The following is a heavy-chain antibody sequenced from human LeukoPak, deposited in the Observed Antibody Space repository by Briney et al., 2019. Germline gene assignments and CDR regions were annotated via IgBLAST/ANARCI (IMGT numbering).Heavy chain of an antibody. D-gene: IGHD3-22*01. CDR3: ARGYYYDSSGYYQLDY. CDR2: INLNNDDT. V-gene: IGHV1-2*04. Sequence: ASVKVSCKSSGYTFTGYYMHWVRQAPGQGLEWMGWINLNNDDTNYAQKFQGWVTMTRDTSISTAYMELSRLRSDDTAVYYCARGYYYDSSGYYQLDYWGQGTLVTVFS. CDR1: GYTFTGYY. J-gene: IGHJ4*02.